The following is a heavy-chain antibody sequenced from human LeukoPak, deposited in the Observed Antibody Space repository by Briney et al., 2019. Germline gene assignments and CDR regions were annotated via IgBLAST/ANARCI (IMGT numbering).Heavy chain of an antibody. CDR2: MNPGSGDT. Sequence: ASVKVSCKASGYPFSNYDVNWVRQATGQGLEWMAWMNPGSGDTGYAQKFQGRLTMSSNISMNTASMELRSLKSEDTAVYFCARSRRGYYMDVWGTGTPVTVSS. CDR3: ARSRRGYYMDV. CDR1: GYPFSNYD. V-gene: IGHV1-8*01. J-gene: IGHJ6*03.